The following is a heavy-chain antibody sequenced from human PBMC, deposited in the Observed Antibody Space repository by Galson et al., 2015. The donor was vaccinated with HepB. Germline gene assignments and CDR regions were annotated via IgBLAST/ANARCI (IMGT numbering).Heavy chain of an antibody. J-gene: IGHJ6*02. D-gene: IGHD3-22*01. CDR3: ARSIVAARRAYYGMDV. V-gene: IGHV1-69*13. CDR2: IIPIFGTA. CDR1: GGTFSSYA. Sequence: SVKVSCKASGGTFSSYAISWVRQAPGQGLEWMGGIIPIFGTANYAQKFQGRVMITADESTSTAYMELSSLRSEDTAVYYCARSIVAARRAYYGMDVWGQGTTVTVSS.